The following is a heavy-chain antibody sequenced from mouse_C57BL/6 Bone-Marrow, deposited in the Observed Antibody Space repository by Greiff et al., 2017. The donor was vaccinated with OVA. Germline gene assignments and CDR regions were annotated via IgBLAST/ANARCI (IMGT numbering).Heavy chain of an antibody. Sequence: DVKLVESGGGLVQPGGSLSLSCAASGFTFTDYYMSWVRRPPGKALEWLGFIRNKANGYTTEYSASVKGRFTISRDNSQSILYLQMNALRAEDSATYYCASSHYYGSSAWFAYWGQGTLVTVSA. V-gene: IGHV7-3*01. CDR2: IRNKANGYTT. CDR1: GFTFTDYY. CDR3: ASSHYYGSSAWFAY. D-gene: IGHD1-1*01. J-gene: IGHJ3*01.